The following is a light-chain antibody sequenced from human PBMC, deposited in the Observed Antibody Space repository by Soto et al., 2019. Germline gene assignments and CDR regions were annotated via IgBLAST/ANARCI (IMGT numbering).Light chain of an antibody. J-gene: IGKJ1*01. Sequence: DIQMTQSPSSRSASVGDRVTITCRASQSISSYLNWYQQKPGKAPKLLIYAASSLQSGVPSRFSGSGSGTDFPLTISSLQPEDFATYYCQQSYSTPRTFGQGTKVEIK. CDR1: QSISSY. CDR2: AAS. V-gene: IGKV1-39*01. CDR3: QQSYSTPRT.